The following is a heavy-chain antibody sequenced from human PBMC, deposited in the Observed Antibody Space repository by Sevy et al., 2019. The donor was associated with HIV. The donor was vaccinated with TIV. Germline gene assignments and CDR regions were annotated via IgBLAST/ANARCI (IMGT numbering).Heavy chain of an antibody. J-gene: IGHJ5*02. D-gene: IGHD4-4*01. CDR3: ARDLRINYNNYFDP. CDR1: GFPFSTYA. CDR2: ISYDGSNK. Sequence: GGSLRLSCAASGFPFSTYALHWVRQAPGKGLEWVAVISYDGSNKYYADSVKGRFTISRDSSKNTLYLQMNSLTTEDTAVYYCARDLRINYNNYFDPWGQGTLVTVSS. V-gene: IGHV3-30-3*01.